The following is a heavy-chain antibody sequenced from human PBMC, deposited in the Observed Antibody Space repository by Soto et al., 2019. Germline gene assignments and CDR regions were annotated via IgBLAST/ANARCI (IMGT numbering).Heavy chain of an antibody. CDR3: AGGAGSNKPFDY. V-gene: IGHV3-74*01. CDR1: GFTFSSFC. J-gene: IGHJ4*02. D-gene: IGHD2-2*01. Sequence: EVQMVESGGGLVQPGGSLRLPCAASGFTFSSFCLLWVRQVSGKGLVWVSRVNSDGSTRAYADSVKGRCTVSRDNAKNALYLQMDNLRAEDTAVYYCAGGAGSNKPFDYWGQGTLVTVSS. CDR2: VNSDGSTR.